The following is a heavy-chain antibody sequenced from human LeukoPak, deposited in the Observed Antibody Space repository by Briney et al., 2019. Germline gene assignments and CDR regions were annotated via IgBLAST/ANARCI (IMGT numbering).Heavy chain of an antibody. Sequence: GGSLRLSCAASGFTFSRYWMTWVRQAPGKGLEWVANIKPNGVEKHYVDSVEGRFTISRDNAKNLLYLEMNSLKAEDTAVYYCARDLDTYVLLIAYDTFDTWGQGTMVTVSS. CDR1: GFTFSRYW. J-gene: IGHJ3*02. CDR2: IKPNGVEK. CDR3: ARDLDTYVLLIAYDTFDT. D-gene: IGHD2-21*01. V-gene: IGHV3-7*01.